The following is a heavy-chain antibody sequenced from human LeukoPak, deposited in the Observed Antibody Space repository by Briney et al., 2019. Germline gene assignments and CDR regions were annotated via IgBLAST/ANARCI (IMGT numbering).Heavy chain of an antibody. Sequence: QTGGSLRLSCAASGFTFDDFPIHWVRQAPGKGLEWVSLISWDGDVTYYADSVKGRFTISRDNSKNSVFLRMNSLRPDDTAFYYCAKGGPGYYDTSGYYSSFDYWGQGTLVTVSS. CDR1: GFTFDDFP. V-gene: IGHV3-43D*03. J-gene: IGHJ4*02. D-gene: IGHD3-22*01. CDR2: ISWDGDVT. CDR3: AKGGPGYYDTSGYYSSFDY.